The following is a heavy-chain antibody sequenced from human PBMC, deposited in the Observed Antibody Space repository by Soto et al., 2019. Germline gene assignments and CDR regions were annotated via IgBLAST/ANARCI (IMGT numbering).Heavy chain of an antibody. J-gene: IGHJ6*02. CDR2: IYDSGST. D-gene: IGHD6-6*01. CDR3: ARGRSSYYDYGMDA. V-gene: IGHV4-30-2*01. Sequence: PSETLSLTCAFSGGSISRGGYSWTWIRQPPGKALEWIGNIYDSGSTSYNPSLKSRVTISVDTSKNQFSLRLTSVTAADTAVYFCARGRSSYYDYGMDAWGQGTTVRVSS. CDR1: GGSISRGGYS.